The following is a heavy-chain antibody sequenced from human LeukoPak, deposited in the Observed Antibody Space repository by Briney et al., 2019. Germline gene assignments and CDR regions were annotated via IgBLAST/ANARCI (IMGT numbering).Heavy chain of an antibody. CDR1: GGSISSYY. CDR2: IYYTGST. J-gene: IGHJ4*02. CDR3: AVGLYNSGWSGGYFDY. V-gene: IGHV4-59*01. D-gene: IGHD6-19*01. Sequence: PSETLSLTCTVSGGSISSYYWTWIRQPPGKGLEWIGYIYYTGSTKYNPSLQSRVTISVDTSKNQFSLKLSSVTAADTAVHYCAVGLYNSGWSGGYFDYWGQGILVTVSS.